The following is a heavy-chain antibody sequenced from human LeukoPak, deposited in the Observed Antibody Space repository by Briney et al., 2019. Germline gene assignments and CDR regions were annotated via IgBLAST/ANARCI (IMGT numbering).Heavy chain of an antibody. CDR3: AREKIGEYGDFI. V-gene: IGHV4-4*07. CDR1: GGSISPHY. Sequence: SETLSLTCTVSGGSISPHYWSWIRQPAGKGLEWIGRIYSGGSTNYNPSLTGRITMSLDTSMNQFSLRLSSVTAADTAVYYCAREKIGEYGDFIWGQGTLVTVSS. J-gene: IGHJ4*02. CDR2: IYSGGST. D-gene: IGHD4-17*01.